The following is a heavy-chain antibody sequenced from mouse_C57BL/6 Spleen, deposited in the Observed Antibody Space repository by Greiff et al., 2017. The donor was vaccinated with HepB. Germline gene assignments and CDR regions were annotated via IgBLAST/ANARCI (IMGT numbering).Heavy chain of an antibody. J-gene: IGHJ4*01. CDR2: IWSGGST. CDR3: ASFYGHYAMDY. CDR1: GFSLTSYG. V-gene: IGHV2-2*01. D-gene: IGHD1-1*02. Sequence: VKLVESGPGLVQPSQSLSITCTVSGFSLTSYGVHWVRQSPGKGLEWLGVIWSGGSTDYNAAFISRLSISKDNSKSQVFFKMNSLQADDTAIYYCASFYGHYAMDYWGQGTSVTVSS.